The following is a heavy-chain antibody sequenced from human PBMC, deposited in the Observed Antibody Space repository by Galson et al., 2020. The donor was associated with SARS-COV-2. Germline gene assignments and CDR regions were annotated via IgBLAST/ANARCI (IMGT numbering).Heavy chain of an antibody. D-gene: IGHD1-1*01. CDR1: GFTFTSHP. V-gene: IGHV3-30*04. CDR2: ISYDGNNQ. J-gene: IGHJ4*02. CDR3: VREQLGVPTTFDF. Sequence: GESLKISCAASGFTFTSHPIHWVRRAPGKGLEWVAVISYDGNNQFYADSVKGRFTVSRDNFKNTVSLQLNSLTIEDTAVFYCVREQLGVPTTFDFWGQGTLVTVSS.